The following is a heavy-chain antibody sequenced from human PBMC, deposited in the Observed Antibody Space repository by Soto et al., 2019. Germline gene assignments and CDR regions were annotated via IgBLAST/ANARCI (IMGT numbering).Heavy chain of an antibody. D-gene: IGHD1-26*01. CDR1: GASISDFY. V-gene: IGHV4-4*07. J-gene: IGHJ4*02. CDR3: ARVEVAATSVADD. Sequence: SETLSLTCTVSGASISDFYWSWIRQPAGMGLEFIGRMSITEDTYYKSSLRSRLSMSIDTSKNQFSLNLTSVTAADTAIYYCARVEVAATSVADDWGQGILVTVSS. CDR2: MSITEDT.